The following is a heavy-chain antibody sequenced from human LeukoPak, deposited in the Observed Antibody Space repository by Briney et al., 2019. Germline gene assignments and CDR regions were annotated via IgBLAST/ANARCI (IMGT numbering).Heavy chain of an antibody. Sequence: ASVKVSCKASGYTFTSYYMHWVRQAPGQGLEWMGIINPSGGSTSYAQKFQGRVTMTEDTSTDTAYMELSSLRSEDTAVYYCATAGERRLLWFGELLLYWGQGTLVTVSS. CDR3: ATAGERRLLWFGELLLY. J-gene: IGHJ4*02. CDR1: GYTFTSYY. V-gene: IGHV1-46*01. D-gene: IGHD3-10*01. CDR2: INPSGGST.